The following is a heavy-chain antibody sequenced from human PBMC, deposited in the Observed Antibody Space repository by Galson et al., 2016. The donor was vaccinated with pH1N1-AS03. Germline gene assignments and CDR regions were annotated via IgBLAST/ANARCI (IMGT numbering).Heavy chain of an antibody. J-gene: IGHJ3*02. CDR2: ISGGGDNT. CDR3: ANRSQNWGGWYAFHI. CDR1: GFTFSNYA. D-gene: IGHD7-27*01. V-gene: IGHV3-23*01. Sequence: SLRLSCAASGFTFSNYAMSWVRQAPGKGLEWVSTISGGGDNTYYAESVKGRVTVSRDNSKNTLYLQMNSLSAEDTAVYYCANRSQNWGGWYAFHIWGQGTMVTVSS.